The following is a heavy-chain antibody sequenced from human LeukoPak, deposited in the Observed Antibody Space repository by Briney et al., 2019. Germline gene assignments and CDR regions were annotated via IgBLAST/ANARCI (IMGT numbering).Heavy chain of an antibody. V-gene: IGHV1-2*02. Sequence: ASVKVSCKASGYTFTGYYMHWVRQAPGQGLEWMGWINPSSGGTNYAQKFQGRVTMTRDTSISTAYMELSTLRSDDTAVYYCARLTYYDFWSGYNYAFDTCGQGTPVTVSS. CDR2: INPSSGGT. CDR1: GYTFTGYY. CDR3: ARLTYYDFWSGYNYAFDT. J-gene: IGHJ3*02. D-gene: IGHD3-3*01.